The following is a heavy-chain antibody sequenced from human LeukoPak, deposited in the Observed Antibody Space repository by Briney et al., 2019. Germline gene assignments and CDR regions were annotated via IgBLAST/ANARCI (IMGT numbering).Heavy chain of an antibody. D-gene: IGHD6-13*01. CDR2: IRYDGSNK. CDR3: AKDSSSLPGPTCYYYYMDV. J-gene: IGHJ6*03. V-gene: IGHV3-30*02. CDR1: GFTFSSYG. Sequence: GGSLRLSCAASGFTFSSYGMHWVRQAPGKGLEWVAFIRYDGSNKYYADSVKGRFTISRDNSKNTLYLQMNSLRAEDTAVYYCAKDSSSLPGPTCYYYYMDVWGKGTTVTVSS.